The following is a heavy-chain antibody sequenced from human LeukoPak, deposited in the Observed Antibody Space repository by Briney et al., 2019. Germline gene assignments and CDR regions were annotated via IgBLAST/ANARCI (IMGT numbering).Heavy chain of an antibody. CDR1: GGTFSSYA. J-gene: IGHJ4*02. V-gene: IGHV1-69*05. Sequence: GASVKVSCKASGGTFSSYAISWVRQAPGQGLEWMGRIIPIFGTANYAQKFQGRVTITTDESTSTAYMELSSLRSEDTAVYYCARGGGYYYDSSVLVSWGQGTLVTVSS. CDR3: ARGGGYYYDSSVLVS. CDR2: IIPIFGTA. D-gene: IGHD3-22*01.